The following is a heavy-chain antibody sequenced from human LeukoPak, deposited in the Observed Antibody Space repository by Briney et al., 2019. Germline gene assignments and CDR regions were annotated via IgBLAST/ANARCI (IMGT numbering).Heavy chain of an antibody. CDR1: GFTFSSYS. Sequence: GGSLRLSCAASGFTFSSYSMNWVRQAPGKGLEWVSSISSSSSCIYYADSVKGRFTISRDNAKNSLYLQMNSLRAEDTAVYYCARDPIYYGSGSYYNKGDAFDIWGQGTMVTVSS. V-gene: IGHV3-21*01. CDR3: ARDPIYYGSGSYYNKGDAFDI. J-gene: IGHJ3*02. CDR2: ISSSSSCI. D-gene: IGHD3-10*01.